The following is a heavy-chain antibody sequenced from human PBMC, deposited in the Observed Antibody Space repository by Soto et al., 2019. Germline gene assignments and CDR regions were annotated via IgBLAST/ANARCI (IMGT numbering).Heavy chain of an antibody. Sequence: EVQLVESGGGLVEPGGSLRLSCAASGFTFRSYWMHWVRQAPGKGLVWVSRIVSDGSSTIYADSVKGRFPISRDNAKNTVYLQMNSLRAEDSAVYYCARDNTNGRVDPWGQGALVTVSS. D-gene: IGHD1-1*01. CDR3: ARDNTNGRVDP. V-gene: IGHV3-74*01. CDR2: IVSDGSST. CDR1: GFTFRSYW. J-gene: IGHJ5*02.